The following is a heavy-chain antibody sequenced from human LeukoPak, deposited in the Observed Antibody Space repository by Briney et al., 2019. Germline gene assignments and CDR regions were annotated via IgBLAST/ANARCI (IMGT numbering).Heavy chain of an antibody. CDR3: ERARRDAYSSNWLYYYYMDV. D-gene: IGHD6-13*01. CDR1: GDSVSRNSVV. J-gene: IGHJ6*03. CDR2: TYYRSKWYN. Sequence: SQTLSLTCAISGDSVSRNSVVWNWIRQSPSRGLEWLGRTYYRSKWYNDYAVSVKSRITINPDTSKNQFSLQMNSVTPEDTAVYYCERARRDAYSSNWLYYYYMDVWGKGTTVTVSS. V-gene: IGHV6-1*01.